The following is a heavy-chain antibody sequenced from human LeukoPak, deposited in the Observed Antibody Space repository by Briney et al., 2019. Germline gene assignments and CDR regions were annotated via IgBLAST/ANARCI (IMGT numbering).Heavy chain of an antibody. Sequence: ASVKVSCKASGYTFISYGISWVRQAPGQGLEWMGGISGYNGNTNYAQNLQGRVTMTTDTSTSTAYMELRSLRSDDTAAYYCARGLGVVTAQPEQPKPRYFDLWGRGTQVTVSS. D-gene: IGHD2-21*02. CDR1: GYTFISYG. V-gene: IGHV1-18*01. CDR3: ARGLGVVTAQPEQPKPRYFDL. CDR2: ISGYNGNT. J-gene: IGHJ2*01.